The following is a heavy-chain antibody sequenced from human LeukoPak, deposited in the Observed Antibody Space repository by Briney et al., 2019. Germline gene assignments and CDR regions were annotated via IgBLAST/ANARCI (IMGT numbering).Heavy chain of an antibody. V-gene: IGHV3-53*05. CDR3: AKDGPKLRFLEWLLRNWYFDL. Sequence: GGSLRLSCAASGFTVSSNYMGWVRQAPGKGLEWVSVIYSGGFTSYADSVKGRFTISRDNSKNTLYLQMNSLRAEDTAVYYCAKDGPKLRFLEWLLRNWYFDLWGRGTLVTVSS. CDR2: IYSGGFT. J-gene: IGHJ2*01. CDR1: GFTVSSNY. D-gene: IGHD3-3*01.